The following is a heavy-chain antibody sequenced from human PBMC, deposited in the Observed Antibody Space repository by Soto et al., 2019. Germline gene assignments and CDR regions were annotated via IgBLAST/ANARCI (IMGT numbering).Heavy chain of an antibody. V-gene: IGHV3-30-3*01. Sequence: QVQLVESGGGVVQPGRSLRLSCAASGFTFSSYAMHWVRQAPGKGLEWVAVISYDGSNKYYADSVKGRFTISRDNSKNTLHLQMTSLRAEDTAVYYCATLLVGYSYGLYYFDYWGQGTLVTVSS. D-gene: IGHD5-18*01. J-gene: IGHJ4*02. CDR1: GFTFSSYA. CDR2: ISYDGSNK. CDR3: ATLLVGYSYGLYYFDY.